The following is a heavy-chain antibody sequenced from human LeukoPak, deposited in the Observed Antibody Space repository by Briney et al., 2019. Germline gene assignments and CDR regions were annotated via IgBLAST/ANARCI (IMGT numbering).Heavy chain of an antibody. D-gene: IGHD1-26*01. CDR1: GYTFTSYG. CDR2: ISAYNGNT. CDR3: ARGFEWELPPGYYFDY. Sequence: ASVKVSCKASGYTFTSYGIGWVRQAPGQGLEWMGWISAYNGNTNYAQKLQGRVTMTTDTSTSTAYMELRSLRSDDTAVYYCARGFEWELPPGYYFDYWGQGTTVTVSS. J-gene: IGHJ4*03. V-gene: IGHV1-18*01.